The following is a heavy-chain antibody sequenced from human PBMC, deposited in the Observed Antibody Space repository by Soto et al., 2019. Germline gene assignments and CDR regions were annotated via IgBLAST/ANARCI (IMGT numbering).Heavy chain of an antibody. V-gene: IGHV6-1*01. J-gene: IGHJ4*02. D-gene: IGHD2-21*02. CDR2: TYYRSKWYN. Sequence: SQTLSLTCAISGDSVSSNSAAWNWIRQSPSGGLEWLGRTYYRSKWYNDYAVSVKSRITINPDTSKNQFSLQLNSVTPEDTAVYYCARASTVTAIGRIDYWGQGTLVTVSS. CDR3: ARASTVTAIGRIDY. CDR1: GDSVSSNSAA.